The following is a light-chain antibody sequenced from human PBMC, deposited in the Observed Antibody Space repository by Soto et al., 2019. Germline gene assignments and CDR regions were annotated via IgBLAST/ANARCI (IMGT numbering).Light chain of an antibody. CDR3: QHSYSTPRYT. Sequence: DIQITQSPSSLSASVGDRVTITCRASQSISSHLNWYQHKPGRPTRLLMFASYILEGGVPSRFSGSGSDTYFTLTIDSLQPEDVASYYFQHSYSTPRYTFGQGTMVEI. J-gene: IGKJ2*01. V-gene: IGKV1-39*01. CDR1: QSISSH. CDR2: ASY.